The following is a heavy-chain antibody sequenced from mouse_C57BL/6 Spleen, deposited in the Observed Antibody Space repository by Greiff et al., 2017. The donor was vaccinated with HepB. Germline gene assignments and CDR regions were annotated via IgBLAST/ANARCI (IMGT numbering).Heavy chain of an antibody. CDR1: GFTFSSYA. V-gene: IGHV5-4*01. J-gene: IGHJ2*01. D-gene: IGHD1-1*01. CDR3: ARDYYGSSPHFDY. Sequence: EVQLQESGGGLVKPGGSLKLSCAASGFTFSSYAMSWVRQTPEKRLEWVATISDGGSYTYYPDNVKGRFTISRDNAKNNLYLQMSHLKSEDTAMYYCARDYYGSSPHFDYWGQGTTLTVSS. CDR2: ISDGGSYT.